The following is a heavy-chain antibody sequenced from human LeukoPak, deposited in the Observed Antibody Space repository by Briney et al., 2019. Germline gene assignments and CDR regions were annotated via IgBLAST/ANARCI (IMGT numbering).Heavy chain of an antibody. CDR1: GGSISSYY. V-gene: IGHV4-59*12. Sequence: SETLSLTCTVSGGSISSYYWSWIRQPPGKGLEWIGYMYYNRSTNYNPSLKSRVTISVDTSKNQFSLKLSSVTAADTAVYYCARGRITIFGVVTYYFYYMDVWGKGTTVTVSS. CDR2: MYYNRST. D-gene: IGHD3-3*01. J-gene: IGHJ6*03. CDR3: ARGRITIFGVVTYYFYYMDV.